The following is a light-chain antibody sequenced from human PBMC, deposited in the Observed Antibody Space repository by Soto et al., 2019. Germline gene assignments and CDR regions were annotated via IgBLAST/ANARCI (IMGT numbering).Light chain of an antibody. CDR2: DDN. CDR1: SSNVGGNS. V-gene: IGLV1-51*01. Sequence: QSVLTQPPSVSAAPGKKVTISCAGSSSNVGGNSVSWYQQLPGTAPKLLIYDDNKRPSGIPDRFSGSKSGTSATLGITGFQTGDEADYYCGSWDSSLSAYVFGTGTEVTVL. J-gene: IGLJ1*01. CDR3: GSWDSSLSAYV.